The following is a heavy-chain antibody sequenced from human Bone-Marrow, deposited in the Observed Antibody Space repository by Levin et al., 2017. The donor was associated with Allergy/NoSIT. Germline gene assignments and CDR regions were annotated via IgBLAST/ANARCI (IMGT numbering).Heavy chain of an antibody. J-gene: IGHJ4*02. V-gene: IGHV3-33*01. CDR2: IWYDGDNK. CDR1: GFTLSSYG. Sequence: LSLTCAASGFTLSSYGIHWVRQAPGKGLEWVSMIWYDGDNKYYADSVKGRFTISRDNSENTVSLHMRSLRADDTAVYYCAREDLGDYGDYYLDYWGQGTLVTVSS. CDR3: AREDLGDYGDYYLDY. D-gene: IGHD4-17*01.